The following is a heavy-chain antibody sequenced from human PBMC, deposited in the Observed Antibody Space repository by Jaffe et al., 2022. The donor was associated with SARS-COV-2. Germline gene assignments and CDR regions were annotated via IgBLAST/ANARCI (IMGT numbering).Heavy chain of an antibody. CDR2: IWYDGNKK. V-gene: IGHV3-33*01. D-gene: IGHD6-19*01. J-gene: IGHJ4*02. Sequence: QVQLVESGGGVVQPGRSLRLSCAASGFTFSSYGMHWVRQAPGKGLEWVAVIWYDGNKKYYADSVKGRFTISRDNSKNMLYLEMNSPRAEDTAVYYCAVWYTSAWAFDYWGQGTLVTVSS. CDR3: AVWYTSAWAFDY. CDR1: GFTFSSYG.